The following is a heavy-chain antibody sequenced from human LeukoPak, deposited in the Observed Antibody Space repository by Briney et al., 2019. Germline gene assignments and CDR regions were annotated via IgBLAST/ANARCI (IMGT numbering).Heavy chain of an antibody. CDR3: ARDSGRSSWYSVRHYYYGMDV. CDR1: GFTFSSYW. D-gene: IGHD6-13*01. J-gene: IGHJ6*02. V-gene: IGHV3-7*01. Sequence: PGGSLRLSCAASGFTFSSYWMSWVRQAPGKGLEWVANIKQDGSEKYYVDSVKGRFTISRDSAKNSLYLQMNSLRAEDTAVYYCARDSGRSSWYSVRHYYYGMDVWGQGTTVTVSS. CDR2: IKQDGSEK.